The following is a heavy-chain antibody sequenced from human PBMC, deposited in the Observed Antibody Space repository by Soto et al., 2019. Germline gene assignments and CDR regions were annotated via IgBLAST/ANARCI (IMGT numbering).Heavy chain of an antibody. V-gene: IGHV1-69*05. Sequence: SVKVSCKASGYTFTSYAISWVGQAPGQRREWMGWIIPSFGTANYSQKFQGRVTITTDASTSTAYMELSSLRSEDTAVYYCARIRIDIAYSYYGMEFWGQGTSVIVSS. CDR1: GYTFTSYA. D-gene: IGHD2-15*01. CDR2: IIPSFGTA. J-gene: IGHJ6*01. CDR3: ARIRIDIAYSYYGMEF.